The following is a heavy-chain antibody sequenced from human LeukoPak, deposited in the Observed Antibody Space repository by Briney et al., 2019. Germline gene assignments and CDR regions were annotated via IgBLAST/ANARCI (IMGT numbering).Heavy chain of an antibody. Sequence: PGGSLRLSCAASGFTFSSYSMNWVRQAPGKGLEWVAYIRSSGSPIYYADSVKGRFTISRDNAKNSLYLQMNSLGDEDTAVYYCVRDPDALDFWGQGAPVTVSS. CDR2: IRSSGSPI. V-gene: IGHV3-48*02. J-gene: IGHJ4*02. CDR1: GFTFSSYS. CDR3: VRDPDALDF.